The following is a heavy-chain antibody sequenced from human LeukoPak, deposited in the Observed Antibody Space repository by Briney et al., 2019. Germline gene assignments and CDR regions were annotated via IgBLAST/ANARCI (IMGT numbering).Heavy chain of an antibody. Sequence: PGGSLRLSCAASGFTFDEHDMYWVRQVPGKGQEWVCLISKDGGNKHYADSVKGRFSISRDNNRNSLSLQMNSLRSEDTALYFCAKRSGAPNNFDYWGQGALVTVSS. CDR1: GFTFDEHD. D-gene: IGHD1-1*01. V-gene: IGHV3-43*02. CDR3: AKRSGAPNNFDY. CDR2: ISKDGGNK. J-gene: IGHJ4*02.